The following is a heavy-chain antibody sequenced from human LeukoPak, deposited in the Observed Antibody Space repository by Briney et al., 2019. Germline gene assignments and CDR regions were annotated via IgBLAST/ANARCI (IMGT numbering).Heavy chain of an antibody. V-gene: IGHV4-39*01. CDR3: ARLYGYSYGYGTIDY. D-gene: IGHD5-18*01. J-gene: IGHJ4*02. Sequence: PSETLSLTCTVSGGSISSSSYYWGWIRQPPGKGPEWIGSIYYSGSTYYNPSLKSRVTISVDTSKNQFSLKLSSVTAADTAVYYCARLYGYSYGYGTIDYWGQGTLVTASS. CDR1: GGSISSSSYY. CDR2: IYYSGST.